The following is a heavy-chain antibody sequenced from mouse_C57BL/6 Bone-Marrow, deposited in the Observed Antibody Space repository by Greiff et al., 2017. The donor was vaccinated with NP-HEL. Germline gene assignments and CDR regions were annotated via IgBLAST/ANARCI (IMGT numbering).Heavy chain of an antibody. J-gene: IGHJ3*01. D-gene: IGHD2-4*01. V-gene: IGHV1-15*01. CDR2: IDPETGGT. CDR3: TRSGMITFAY. Sequence: VKLQEPGAELVRPGASVTLSCKASGYTFTDYEMHWVKQTPVHGLEWIGAIDPETGGTAYNQKFKGKAILTADKSSSTAYMELRSLTSEDSAVYYCTRSGMITFAYWGQGTLVTVTA. CDR1: GYTFTDYE.